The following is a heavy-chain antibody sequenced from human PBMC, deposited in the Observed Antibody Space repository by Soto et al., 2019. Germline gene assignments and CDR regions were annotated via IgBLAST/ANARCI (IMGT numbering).Heavy chain of an antibody. Sequence: PGGSLRLSCAASGFTFSDYYMSWIRQAPGKGLEWVAVISYDGSNKYYADSVKGRFTISRDNSKNTLYLQMNSLRAEDTAVYYCAKEKGYYDFWSGETSYYYYGMDVWGQGTTVTVSS. D-gene: IGHD3-3*01. CDR2: ISYDGSNK. V-gene: IGHV3-30*18. CDR3: AKEKGYYDFWSGETSYYYYGMDV. CDR1: GFTFSDYY. J-gene: IGHJ6*02.